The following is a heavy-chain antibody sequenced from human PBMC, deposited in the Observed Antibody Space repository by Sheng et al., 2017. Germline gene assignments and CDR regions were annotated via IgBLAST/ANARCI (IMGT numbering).Heavy chain of an antibody. D-gene: IGHD3-3*01. CDR3: ARCYDLWSGSPPGN. Sequence: QVQLVESGGGVVQPGRSLRLSCAASGFIFSSYGFHWVRQAPGKGLEWVAAIWYDGSSKNYAHSVRGRFTISRDNSENTLYLQMNSLRDEDTAVYYCARCYDLWSGSPPGNWGQGTLVTVSS. CDR2: IWYDGSSK. V-gene: IGHV3-33*01. CDR1: GFIFSSYG. J-gene: IGHJ4*02.